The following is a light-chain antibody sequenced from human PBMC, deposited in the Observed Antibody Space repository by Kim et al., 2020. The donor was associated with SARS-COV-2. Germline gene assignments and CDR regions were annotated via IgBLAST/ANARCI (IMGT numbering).Light chain of an antibody. CDR3: QQYNSEPYT. CDR2: AAS. CDR1: QSITST. Sequence: SAAVGDRATISCRASQSITSTLAWYKQKPGKAPKLLIYAASSLDSGVPSRFSGSGSGTEFTLTISSLQPDDFATYYCQQYNSEPYTFGEGTKLEI. V-gene: IGKV1-5*01. J-gene: IGKJ2*01.